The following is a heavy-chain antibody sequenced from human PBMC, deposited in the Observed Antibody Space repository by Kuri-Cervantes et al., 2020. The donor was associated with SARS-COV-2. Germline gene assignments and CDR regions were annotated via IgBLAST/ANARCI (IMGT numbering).Heavy chain of an antibody. CDR2: VNHNGGA. CDR1: GGSLSGSY. J-gene: IGHJ6*03. CDR3: ARDNQDSSWISGFSDYYYYYYMDV. V-gene: IGHV4-34*01. D-gene: IGHD6-6*01. Sequence: SETLSLTCAIYGGSLSGSYWSWIRQSPGKRLEWIGEVNHNGGANYNPSLRSRVTISVDPSKAQFSLKLSSVTAADTAVYYCARDNQDSSWISGFSDYYYYYYMDVWGKGTTVTVSS.